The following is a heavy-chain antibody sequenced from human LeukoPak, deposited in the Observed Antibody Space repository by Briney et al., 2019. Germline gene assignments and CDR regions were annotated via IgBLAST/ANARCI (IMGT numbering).Heavy chain of an antibody. Sequence: SETLSLTCTVSGVSISSYYWSWIRQPPGKGLEWIGSIYYSGSTYYNLFLKSRVTISVDTSKNQFSLKLRSVTAADTAVSYCARLLGYGGNSGDYWGQGTLVTVSS. CDR2: IYYSGST. V-gene: IGHV4-59*05. D-gene: IGHD4-23*01. CDR1: GVSISSYY. CDR3: ARLLGYGGNSGDY. J-gene: IGHJ4*02.